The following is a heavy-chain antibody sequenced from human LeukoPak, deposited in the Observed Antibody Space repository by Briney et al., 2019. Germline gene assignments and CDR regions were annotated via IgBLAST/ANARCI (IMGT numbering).Heavy chain of an antibody. CDR3: STSPSFGSSWYQFNY. Sequence: GGSLRLSCAASGFTFKNYAMSWVRQAPGKGLVWVSTISGPGSTTYYADSVEGRFTISRDNSRDTLYLQMNSLRAEDTAVYYCSTSPSFGSSWYQFNYWGQGTLVTVSS. D-gene: IGHD6-13*01. CDR2: ISGPGSTT. J-gene: IGHJ4*02. CDR1: GFTFKNYA. V-gene: IGHV3-23*01.